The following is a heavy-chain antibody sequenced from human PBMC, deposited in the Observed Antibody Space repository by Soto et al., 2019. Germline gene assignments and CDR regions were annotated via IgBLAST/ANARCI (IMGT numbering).Heavy chain of an antibody. V-gene: IGHV1-2*02. Sequence: QVQLVQSGAEVKKLGASVKVSCKTSGYTFTGYYMHWVRQAPGQGLEWMGWINPNSGDTSYAQKFQGRATMTRDTSISTIYIELNRLRSDDTAVYYCARDSSGFLDFWGQGVLVTVSS. CDR2: INPNSGDT. D-gene: IGHD3-22*01. CDR3: ARDSSGFLDF. J-gene: IGHJ4*02. CDR1: GYTFTGYY.